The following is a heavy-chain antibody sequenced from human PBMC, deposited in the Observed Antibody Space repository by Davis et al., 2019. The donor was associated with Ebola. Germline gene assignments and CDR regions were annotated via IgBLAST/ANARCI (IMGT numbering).Heavy chain of an antibody. V-gene: IGHV1-2*06. D-gene: IGHD6-6*01. CDR3: AREPPIAARTYYFDY. J-gene: IGHJ4*02. Sequence: ASVKVSCKASGYTFTGYYMHWVRQAPGQGLEWMGRINPNSGGTNYAQKFQGRVTMTRDTSISTAYMELSRLRSDDTAVYYCAREPPIAARTYYFDYWGQGTLVTVSS. CDR2: INPNSGGT. CDR1: GYTFTGYY.